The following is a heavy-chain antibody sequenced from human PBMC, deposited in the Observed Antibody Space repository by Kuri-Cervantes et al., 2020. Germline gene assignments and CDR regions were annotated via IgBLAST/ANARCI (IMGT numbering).Heavy chain of an antibody. D-gene: IGHD2-2*01. CDR3: ARGYCSSTSCYNWFDP. V-gene: IGHV1-2*04. J-gene: IGHJ5*02. CDR2: INPNSGGT. CDR1: GYTFTGYH. Sequence: ASVKVSCKASGYTFTGYHIHWVRQAPGQGLEWMGWINPNSGGTNYAQKFQGWVTMTRDTSISTAYMELSRLRSDDTAVYYCARGYCSSTSCYNWFDPWGQGTLVTVSS.